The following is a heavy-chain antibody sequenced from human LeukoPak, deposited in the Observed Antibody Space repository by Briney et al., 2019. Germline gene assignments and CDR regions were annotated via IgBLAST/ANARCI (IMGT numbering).Heavy chain of an antibody. CDR1: GFTFSRYW. Sequence: GGSLRLSCAASGFTFSRYWMNWVRQAPGKGLEWVANIKQDGSEKYYVDSVKGRFTISRDNAKNSLYLQMDSLRVEDTAVYYCARARIDYWGQGTLVTVSS. J-gene: IGHJ4*02. CDR3: ARARIDY. D-gene: IGHD1-14*01. CDR2: IKQDGSEK. V-gene: IGHV3-7*04.